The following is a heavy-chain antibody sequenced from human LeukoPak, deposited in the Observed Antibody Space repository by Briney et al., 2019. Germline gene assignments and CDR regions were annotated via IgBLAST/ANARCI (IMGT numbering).Heavy chain of an antibody. V-gene: IGHV3-74*01. CDR2: IXXDGSST. CDR1: GXTFXSYX. CDR3: ARVTSVTGTIFGY. D-gene: IGHD1-7*01. J-gene: IGHJ4*02. Sequence: GGSLTLSCAASGXTFXSYXXHXVXXAPXXGXXWVSRIXXDGSSTIYADSEKGRFTISRENAKNTLYLQMNSLRAEDTAVYYCARVTSVTGTIFGYWGQGTLVTVSS.